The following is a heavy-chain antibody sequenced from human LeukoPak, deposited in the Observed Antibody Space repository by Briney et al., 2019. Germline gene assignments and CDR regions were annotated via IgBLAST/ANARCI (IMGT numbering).Heavy chain of an antibody. D-gene: IGHD2-2*02. CDR2: IYNSGST. CDR1: GYSISSGYY. CDR3: ARHRRYCSSSNCYTFDY. Sequence: SETLSLTCAVSGYSISSGYYWGWIRQPPGKGLEWFGSIYNSGSTYYNPSLKSRVTISVDTSKNHFSLNLNSVTAADTAVYYCARHRRYCSSSNCYTFDYWGQGALVTVSS. V-gene: IGHV4-38-2*01. J-gene: IGHJ4*02.